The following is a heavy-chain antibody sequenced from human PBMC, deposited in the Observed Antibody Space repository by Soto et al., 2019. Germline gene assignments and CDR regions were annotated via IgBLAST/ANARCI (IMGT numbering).Heavy chain of an antibody. CDR3: ARGGVFLEWLSNGDGAFDI. CDR1: GYTFTGYY. J-gene: IGHJ3*02. V-gene: IGHV1-2*04. D-gene: IGHD3-3*01. CDR2: INPNSGGT. Sequence: GASVKVSCKDSGYTFTGYYMHWVRQAPGQGLEWMGWINPNSGGTNYAQKFQGWVTMTRDTSISTAYMELSRLRSDDTAVYYCARGGVFLEWLSNGDGAFDIWGQGTMVTVSS.